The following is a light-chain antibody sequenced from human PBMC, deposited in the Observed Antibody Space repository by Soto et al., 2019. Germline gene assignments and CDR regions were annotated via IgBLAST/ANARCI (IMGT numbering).Light chain of an antibody. J-gene: IGLJ1*01. CDR3: KSYAGSNTYF. Sequence: QSVLTQPPSASGSPGQSVTISCTGTKNDIGVYDFVSWYQHHPGKAPRLIIYEVVQRLPGVPDRFSGSKSGNTASLTVSGLQAADEADYFCKSYAGSNTYFFGSGTKVTVL. CDR1: KNDIGVYDF. CDR2: EVV. V-gene: IGLV2-8*01.